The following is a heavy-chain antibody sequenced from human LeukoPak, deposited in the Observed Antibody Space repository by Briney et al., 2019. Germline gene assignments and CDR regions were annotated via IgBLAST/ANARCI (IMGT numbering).Heavy chain of an antibody. V-gene: IGHV4-38-2*02. J-gene: IGHJ5*02. CDR2: VYHSGST. D-gene: IGHD3-22*01. CDR1: GYSISTGYY. CDR3: AKDSGSSSGSYLGWFDP. Sequence: SETLSLTCTVSGYSISTGYYWGWVRQPPGKRLEWIGTVYHSGSTYYNPSLRSRAAISVDTSRNQFSLRLRSMTAADTAVYYCAKDSGSSSGSYLGWFDPWGQGTLVTVSS.